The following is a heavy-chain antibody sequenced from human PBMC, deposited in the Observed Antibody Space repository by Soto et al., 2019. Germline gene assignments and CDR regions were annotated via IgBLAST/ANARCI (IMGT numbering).Heavy chain of an antibody. CDR1: GFTFSNYD. J-gene: IGHJ6*03. CDR2: ISYGGSNK. V-gene: IGHV3-30*03. D-gene: IGHD4-4*01. CDR3: HLSDYSKETGYYYYMDV. Sequence: QVQLVESGGGVVQPGRSLRLSCAASGFTFSNYDMHWVRQAPGKGLEWVAVISYGGSNKYYADSVKGRFTISRDNSKNTLYLHMNSLRAEDTAVYYLHLSDYSKETGYYYYMDVWGKGTTVTVSS.